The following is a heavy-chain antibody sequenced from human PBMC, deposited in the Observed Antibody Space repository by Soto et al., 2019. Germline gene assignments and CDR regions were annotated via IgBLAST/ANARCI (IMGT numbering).Heavy chain of an antibody. CDR3: ARDRLQYSILNGMDV. D-gene: IGHD4-4*01. CDR2: IKQDGSEK. V-gene: IGHV3-7*01. Sequence: LRLSCAASGFTFSSYWMSWVRQAPGKGLEWVANIKQDGSEKYYVDSVKGRFTISRDNAKNSLYLQMNSLRAEDTAVYYCARDRLQYSILNGMDVWGQGXTVTVSS. J-gene: IGHJ6*02. CDR1: GFTFSSYW.